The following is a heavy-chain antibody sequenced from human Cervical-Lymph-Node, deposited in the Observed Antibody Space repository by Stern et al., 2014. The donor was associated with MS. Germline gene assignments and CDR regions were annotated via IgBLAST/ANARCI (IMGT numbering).Heavy chain of an antibody. Sequence: QVQLVQSGAEVKKPGASVKVSCKASGYTFTGYYMHWVRQAPGQGLEWMGRSTPNMGVPNYAQKLQGRVTMTRDTSISTAYMELSRLRSDDTAVYYCAREGWFDPWGQGTLVTVSS. CDR3: AREGWFDP. J-gene: IGHJ5*02. CDR1: GYTFTGYY. CDR2: STPNMGVP. V-gene: IGHV1-2*06.